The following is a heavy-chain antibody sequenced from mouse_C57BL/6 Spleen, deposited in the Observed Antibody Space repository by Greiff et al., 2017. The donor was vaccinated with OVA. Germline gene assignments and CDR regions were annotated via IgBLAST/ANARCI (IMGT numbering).Heavy chain of an antibody. CDR3: ARSIIYDGYYGRYFDV. CDR2: INPSSGYT. J-gene: IGHJ1*03. D-gene: IGHD2-3*01. V-gene: IGHV1-7*01. CDR1: GYTFTSYW. Sequence: QVQLQQSGAELAKPGASVKLSCKASGYTFTSYWMHWVKQRPGQGLEWIGYINPSSGYTKYNQKFKDKATLTADESSSTAYMQLSSLTYEDSAVYYCARSIIYDGYYGRYFDVWGTGTTVTVSS.